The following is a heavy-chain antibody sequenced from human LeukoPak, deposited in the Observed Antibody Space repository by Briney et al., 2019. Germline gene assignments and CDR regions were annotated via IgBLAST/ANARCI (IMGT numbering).Heavy chain of an antibody. Sequence: GGSLRLSCAASGFTFSSNYMSWVRQAPGKGLEWVSVIYSGGSTYYADSVKGRFTISRDNSKNTLYLQMNSLRAEDTAVYYCARQHCSGGDCYFFDWGQGTLVTVSS. V-gene: IGHV3-53*01. D-gene: IGHD2-15*01. J-gene: IGHJ4*02. CDR2: IYSGGST. CDR3: ARQHCSGGDCYFFD. CDR1: GFTFSSNY.